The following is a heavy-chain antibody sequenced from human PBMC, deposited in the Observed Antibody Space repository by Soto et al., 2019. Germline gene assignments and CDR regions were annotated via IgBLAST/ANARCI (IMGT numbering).Heavy chain of an antibody. CDR3: AMSDSSGYFVF. CDR2: SRNKANSYTT. V-gene: IGHV3-72*01. D-gene: IGHD3-22*01. J-gene: IGHJ4*02. CDR1: GFTLSDHY. Sequence: EVQLVESGGGLVQPGGSLRLSCAASGFTLSDHYMDWVRQAPGKGLEWIARSRNKANSYTTEYAASVKGRFTISRDDSKNSLYLQINSLKTEDTAVYHCAMSDSSGYFVFSGQGTLVTASS.